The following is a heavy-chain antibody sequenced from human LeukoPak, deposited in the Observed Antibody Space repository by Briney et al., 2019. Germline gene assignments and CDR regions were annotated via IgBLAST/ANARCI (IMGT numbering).Heavy chain of an antibody. V-gene: IGHV1-18*01. CDR3: ARDHITGYNNYMFDP. J-gene: IGHJ5*02. CDR1: GYTFTSYG. D-gene: IGHD5-24*01. Sequence: RASVKVSCKASGYTFTSYGISWVRQAPGQGLEWMGWISAYNGNTNYAQNLRDRVTMTTDTSTSTAYMELRSLRSDDTAVYYCARDHITGYNNYMFDPWGQGTLVTVSS. CDR2: ISAYNGNT.